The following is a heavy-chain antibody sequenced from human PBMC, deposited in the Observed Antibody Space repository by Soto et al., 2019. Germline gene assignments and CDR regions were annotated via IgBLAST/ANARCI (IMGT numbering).Heavy chain of an antibody. D-gene: IGHD1-26*01. J-gene: IGHJ6*02. CDR2: ISGSGTGT. CDR3: AKERTGSNHYYGMDV. Sequence: GGSLRISCEGSGFTFSSYSLSWVRLRPGRGLEWVAWISGSGTGTNSADSVKGRFTITRDNSKTTVYLQMSSLTVEDTAVYYCAKERTGSNHYYGMDVWGQGTAVTVSS. CDR1: GFTFSSYS. V-gene: IGHV3-23*01.